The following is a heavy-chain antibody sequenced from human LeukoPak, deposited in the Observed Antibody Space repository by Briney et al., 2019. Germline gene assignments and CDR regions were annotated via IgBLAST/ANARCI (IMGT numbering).Heavy chain of an antibody. CDR2: IIPIFGTA. CDR1: GGTFSSYA. Sequence: SVKVSCKASGGTFSSYAISWVRQAPGQGREWMGGIIPIFGTANYAQKFQGRVTITADESTSTAYMELSSLRSEDTAVYYCARAVSNGDGYIDYWGQGTLVTVSS. CDR3: ARAVSNGDGYIDY. D-gene: IGHD5-24*01. V-gene: IGHV1-69*13. J-gene: IGHJ4*02.